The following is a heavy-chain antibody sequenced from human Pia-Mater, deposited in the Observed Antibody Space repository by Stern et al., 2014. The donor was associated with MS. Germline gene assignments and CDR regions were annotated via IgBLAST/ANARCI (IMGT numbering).Heavy chain of an antibody. CDR2: IYHSGST. J-gene: IGHJ3*02. D-gene: IGHD2-15*01. Sequence: QVQLQESGPGLVKPSGTLSLTCAVSGGSISSSNWWSWVRQPPGKGLEWVGEIYHSGSTNYNPNLTRRVTISVDKSTNPYSLNLSPVTAADTAVYYCARGDIPVAFDIWGQGTMDTVSS. V-gene: IGHV4-4*02. CDR1: GGSISSSNW. CDR3: ARGDIPVAFDI.